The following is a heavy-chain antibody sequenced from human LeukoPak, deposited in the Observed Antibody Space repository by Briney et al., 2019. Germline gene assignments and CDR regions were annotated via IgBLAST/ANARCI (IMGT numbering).Heavy chain of an antibody. CDR3: AKDPRKWDSSGYYRQYYFDY. CDR2: ILYDGSGK. J-gene: IGHJ4*02. Sequence: PGGSLRLSCAASGFTFSDYGMHWVRQAPGKGPEWVALILYDGSGKYYADSVKGRFTISRDNSKNTLYLQMNSLRAEDTAVYYCAKDPRKWDSSGYYRQYYFDYWGQGTLVTVSS. CDR1: GFTFSDYG. V-gene: IGHV3-30*18. D-gene: IGHD3-22*01.